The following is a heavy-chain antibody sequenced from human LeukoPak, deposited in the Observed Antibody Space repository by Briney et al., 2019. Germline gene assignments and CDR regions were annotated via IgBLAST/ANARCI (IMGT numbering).Heavy chain of an antibody. CDR2: IKQDGSEK. CDR1: GFTFSSYW. CDR3: VESSGHY. D-gene: IGHD3-22*01. Sequence: GGSLRLSCAASGFTFSSYWMSWVRQAPGKGLEWVANIKQDGSEKYYVDSVKGRCTISRDNAKNLVLLQMDSLSAEDTAVYYCVESSGHYWGKGTLVTVSS. J-gene: IGHJ4*02. V-gene: IGHV3-7*01.